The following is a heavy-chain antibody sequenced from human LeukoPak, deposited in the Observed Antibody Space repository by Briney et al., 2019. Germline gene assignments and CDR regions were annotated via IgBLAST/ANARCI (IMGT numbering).Heavy chain of an antibody. CDR3: ARDGTVTDAFDI. D-gene: IGHD4-17*01. J-gene: IGHJ3*02. V-gene: IGHV4-4*07. CDR1: GGSISSYY. CDR2: IYTSGST. Sequence: SETLSLTCIVSGGSISSYYWSWIRQPAGKGLEWIGRIYTSGSTNYNPSLKSRVTMSVDTSKNQFSLKLSSVTAADTAVYYCARDGTVTDAFDIWGQGTMVTVSS.